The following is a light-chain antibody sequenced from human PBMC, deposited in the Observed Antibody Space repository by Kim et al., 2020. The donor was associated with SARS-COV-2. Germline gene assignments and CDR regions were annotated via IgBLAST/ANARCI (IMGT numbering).Light chain of an antibody. V-gene: IGKV3-15*01. Sequence: EIILTQSPVTLFVSLGESATLSCRANQNIGANLAWYQQKVGQSPRLLIYGASTRATGVPARFSGIGSETEFTLTINSLQSEDLGIYYCQQYDNGWTFGQGTKVDIK. CDR3: QQYDNGWT. CDR2: GAS. CDR1: QNIGAN. J-gene: IGKJ1*01.